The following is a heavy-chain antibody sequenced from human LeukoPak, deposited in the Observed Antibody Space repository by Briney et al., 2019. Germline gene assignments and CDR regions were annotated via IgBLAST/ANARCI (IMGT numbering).Heavy chain of an antibody. CDR2: IYTSGST. V-gene: IGHV4-61*02. D-gene: IGHD6-19*01. Sequence: SETLSLTCTVSGDPISSGDYYWSWIRQPAGKGLEWIGRIYTSGSTNYNPSLKSRVTISVDTSKNQFSLKLSSVTAADTAVYYCARTHSSGWSGSYWYFDLWGRGTLVTVSS. CDR3: ARTHSSGWSGSYWYFDL. CDR1: GDPISSGDYY. J-gene: IGHJ2*01.